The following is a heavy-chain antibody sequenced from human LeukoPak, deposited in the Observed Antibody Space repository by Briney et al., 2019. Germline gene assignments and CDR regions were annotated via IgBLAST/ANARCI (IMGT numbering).Heavy chain of an antibody. J-gene: IGHJ3*02. CDR1: GGSISSYY. D-gene: IGHD3-22*01. CDR2: IYTSGST. CDR3: ARDVTYYYDRRDAFDI. V-gene: IGHV4-4*07. Sequence: SETPSLTCTVSGGSISSYYWSWIRQPAGKGLEWIGRIYTSGSTNYNPSLKSRVTMSVDTSKNQFSLKLSSVTAADTAVYYCARDVTYYYDRRDAFDIWGQGTMVTVSS.